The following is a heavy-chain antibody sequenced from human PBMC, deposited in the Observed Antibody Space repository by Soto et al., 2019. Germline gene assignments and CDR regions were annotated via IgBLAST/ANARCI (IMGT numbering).Heavy chain of an antibody. CDR3: ASPDRTGTTIPYCSYGMDV. CDR2: IIPIFGTA. V-gene: IGHV1-69*12. CDR1: GGTFSSYA. D-gene: IGHD1-7*01. J-gene: IGHJ6*02. Sequence: QVQLVQSGAEVKKPGSSVKVSCKASGGTFSSYAISWVRQAPGQGLEWMGGIIPIFGTANYAQKFQGRVTITADESTSTAYMELSSLRSEDTAVYYCASPDRTGTTIPYCSYGMDVWGQGTTVTVSS.